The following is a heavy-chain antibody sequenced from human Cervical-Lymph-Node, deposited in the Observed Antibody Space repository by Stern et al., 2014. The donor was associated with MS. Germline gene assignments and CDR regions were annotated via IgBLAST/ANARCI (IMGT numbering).Heavy chain of an antibody. V-gene: IGHV4-31*03. CDR3: ARMGTSLDY. Sequence: VQLVESGPGLVQPSQTLSLTCTVSRGSIRSGGYYWSWIRQHPGKGLEWIGHIHYSGNTYYNPSLMRRVIISVDTSKSQFSLKLTSVTVADTAVYYCARMGTSLDYWGLGTLVTVSS. CDR2: IHYSGNT. CDR1: RGSIRSGGYY. J-gene: IGHJ4*02. D-gene: IGHD1-14*01.